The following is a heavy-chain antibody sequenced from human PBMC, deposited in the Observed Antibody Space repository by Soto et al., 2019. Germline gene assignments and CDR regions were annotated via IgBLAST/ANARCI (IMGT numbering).Heavy chain of an antibody. J-gene: IGHJ6*02. CDR2: IYYSGST. V-gene: IGHV4-31*03. D-gene: IGHD6-13*01. Sequence: SETLSLTCTVSGGSISSSSYYWGWIRQPPGKGLEWIGYIYYSGSTYYNPSLKSRVTISVDTSKNQFSLKLSSVTAADTAVYYCARDFLQQLANDYYYYYGMDVWGQGTTVTVSS. CDR3: ARDFLQQLANDYYYYYGMDV. CDR1: GGSISSSSYY.